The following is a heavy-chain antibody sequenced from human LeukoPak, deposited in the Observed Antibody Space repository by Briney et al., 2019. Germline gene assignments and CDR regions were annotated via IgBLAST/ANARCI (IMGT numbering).Heavy chain of an antibody. CDR1: GFTFSNAW. V-gene: IGHV3-15*01. CDR2: IKSKTDGGTT. Sequence: GSLRLSCAASGFTFSNAWMSWVRQAPGKGLEWGGRIKSKTDGGTTDYAAPVKGRFTISRDDSKNTLYLQMNSLKTEDTAVYYCTTDLAGAAAGYYYYYMDVWGKGTTVTVSS. CDR3: TTDLAGAAAGYYYYYMDV. D-gene: IGHD6-13*01. J-gene: IGHJ6*03.